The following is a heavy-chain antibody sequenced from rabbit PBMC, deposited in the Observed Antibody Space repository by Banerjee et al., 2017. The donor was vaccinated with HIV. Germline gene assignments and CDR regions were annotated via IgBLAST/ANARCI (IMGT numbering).Heavy chain of an antibody. V-gene: IGHV1S40*01. Sequence: QSLEESGGGLVKPGASLTLTCTASGFSFISSYWICWFRQAPGKGPEWIACIYNGDGSTDYANWAKGRFTISKTSSTTVTLQVTSLTAADTATYFCARDVDVGYVGVGYALWGPGTLVTVS. CDR3: ARDVDVGYVGVGYAL. J-gene: IGHJ4*01. D-gene: IGHD6-1*01. CDR2: IYNGDGST. CDR1: GFSFISSYW.